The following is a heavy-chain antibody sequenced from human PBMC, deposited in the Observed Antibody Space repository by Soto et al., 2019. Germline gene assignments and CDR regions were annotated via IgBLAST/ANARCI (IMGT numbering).Heavy chain of an antibody. D-gene: IGHD3-3*01. CDR2: IDTSGNT. CDR1: GGSISTYY. Sequence: PSETLSLTCTVSGGSISTYYWSWIRQPAGKGLEWIGRIDTSGNTNYNPSLKSRVTISVDTSKNQFSLRLTSVTAADTAVYYCARVRDWFDPWGQGTLVTVSS. J-gene: IGHJ5*02. V-gene: IGHV4-4*07. CDR3: ARVRDWFDP.